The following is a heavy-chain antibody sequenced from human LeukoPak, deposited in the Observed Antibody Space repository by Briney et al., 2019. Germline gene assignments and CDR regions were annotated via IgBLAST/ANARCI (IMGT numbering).Heavy chain of an antibody. V-gene: IGHV3-7*01. J-gene: IGHJ4*02. CDR1: GFTFSSYW. CDR3: ARDLEQWLVRGVFDY. Sequence: GGSLRLSRAASGFTFSSYWMSWVRQAPGKGLEWVGNIKQDGSETYYVDSVKGRFTISRDNAKNSLYLQVNSLRADDTAVYYCARDLEQWLVRGVFDYWGQGTLVTVSS. D-gene: IGHD6-19*01. CDR2: IKQDGSET.